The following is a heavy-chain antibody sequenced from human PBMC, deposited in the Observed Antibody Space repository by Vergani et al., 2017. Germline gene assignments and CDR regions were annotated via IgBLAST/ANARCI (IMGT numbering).Heavy chain of an antibody. Sequence: QVQLQESGPGLVKPSETLCLTCTVSGGSISSYYWSWIRQPPGKGLEWIGYIYYSGSTNYNPSLKSRVTISVDTSKNQFSLKLSSVTAADTAVYYCARDRGSGXYDSDWSYYYGMDVWGQGTTVTVSS. D-gene: IGHD5-12*01. J-gene: IGHJ6*02. CDR3: ARDRGSGXYDSDWSYYYGMDV. V-gene: IGHV4-59*01. CDR1: GGSISSYY. CDR2: IYYSGST.